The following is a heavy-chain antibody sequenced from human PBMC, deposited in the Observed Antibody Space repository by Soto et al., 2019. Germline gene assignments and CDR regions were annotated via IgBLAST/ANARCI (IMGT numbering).Heavy chain of an antibody. V-gene: IGHV4-31*03. D-gene: IGHD2-2*01. CDR1: GGSISSGGYY. J-gene: IGHJ4*02. Sequence: QVQLQESGPGLVKPSQTLSLTCTVSGGSISSGGYYWSWIRQHPGKGLEWIGYIYYSGSTYYNPSLKSRVTISVDTSKNQFSLKLSSVTAANTAVYYCARGGYCSSTSCYSYDYWGQGTLVTVSS. CDR3: ARGGYCSSTSCYSYDY. CDR2: IYYSGST.